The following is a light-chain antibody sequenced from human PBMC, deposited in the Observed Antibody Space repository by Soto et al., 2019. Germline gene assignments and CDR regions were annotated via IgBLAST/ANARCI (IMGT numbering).Light chain of an antibody. CDR2: EVN. J-gene: IGLJ1*01. CDR3: SSFTRSSTYV. V-gene: IGLV2-14*01. CDR1: SGDVGAYNF. Sequence: QSALTQPASVSGSPGQSITISCTGTSGDVGAYNFVSWYQQYPGKAPKVMIYEVNNRPSGVSNRFSGSKSGNTASLTISGLQAEDEADYYCSSFTRSSTYVFGSGTKVTVL.